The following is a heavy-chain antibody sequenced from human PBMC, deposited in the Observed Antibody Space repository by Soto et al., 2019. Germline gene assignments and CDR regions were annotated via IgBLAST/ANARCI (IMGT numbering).Heavy chain of an antibody. D-gene: IGHD1-26*01. Sequence: EVQLVESGGGLAQPGRSLRLSCAASGFTFDDYAMHWVRQAPGKGLEWVSGISWNSGSIGYADSVKGRFTISRDNAKNSLYLQMNSLRAEDTALYYCAKEIVGAPGWFDPWGQGTLVTVSS. J-gene: IGHJ5*02. CDR2: ISWNSGSI. CDR3: AKEIVGAPGWFDP. V-gene: IGHV3-9*01. CDR1: GFTFDDYA.